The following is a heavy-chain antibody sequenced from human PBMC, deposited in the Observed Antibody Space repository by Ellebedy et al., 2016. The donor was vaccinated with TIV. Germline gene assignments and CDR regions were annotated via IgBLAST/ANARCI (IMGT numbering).Heavy chain of an antibody. CDR2: ISSDGSLT. CDR3: TTDPHVAIP. J-gene: IGHJ5*02. CDR1: GFIFSTYG. V-gene: IGHV3-30*03. D-gene: IGHD5-12*01. Sequence: GESLKIPCAASGFIFSTYGMHWVRQAPGKGLEWVAAISSDGSLTEYRDSVKGRFTISRDNSRNTVYLQMNSLRVEDKAVYYCTTDPHVAIPWGQGTLVTVSS.